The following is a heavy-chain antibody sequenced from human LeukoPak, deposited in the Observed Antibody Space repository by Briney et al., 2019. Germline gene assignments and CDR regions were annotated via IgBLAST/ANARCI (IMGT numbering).Heavy chain of an antibody. D-gene: IGHD4-17*01. CDR1: GFTFTSYW. J-gene: IGHJ4*02. CDR3: AREEYGDHLW. V-gene: IGHV3-7*01. CDR2: IKQDGSEK. Sequence: GGSLRLSFAASGFTFTSYWMSWVRKAPGKGLEWVANIKQDGSEKYYVDSLKGRFTISRDNAKTSLYLQMNSLRAEDTAVYYCAREEYGDHLWRGQGTLVTVSS.